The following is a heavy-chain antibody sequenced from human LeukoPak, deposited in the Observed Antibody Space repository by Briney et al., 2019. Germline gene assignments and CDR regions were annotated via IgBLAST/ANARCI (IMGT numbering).Heavy chain of an antibody. J-gene: IGHJ5*02. Sequence: PSETLFLTCTVSGGPFDSHYWTWIRQPPGKGLEWIAFIYHSGSAVYSPSLRSRVTMSVDRSKRQFSLNLSSVTAADTAVYYCARGVAVGGTTHFDPWGQGTLVTVSS. CDR1: GGPFDSHY. CDR3: ARGVAVGGTTHFDP. CDR2: IYHSGSA. V-gene: IGHV4-59*08. D-gene: IGHD6-13*01.